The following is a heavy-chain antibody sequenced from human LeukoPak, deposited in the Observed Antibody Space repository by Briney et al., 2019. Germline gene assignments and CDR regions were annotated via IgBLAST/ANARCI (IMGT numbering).Heavy chain of an antibody. J-gene: IGHJ4*02. D-gene: IGHD3-22*01. Sequence: PGGSLRLSGAASGFTFSSYAMSWVRQAPGKGLEWVSAISVSGGSTYYADSVKGRFTISRANSKNTLYLQMNSLRAEETAVYYCARRITMIVVVTPFDYWGQGTLVTVSS. CDR3: ARRITMIVVVTPFDY. CDR2: ISVSGGST. V-gene: IGHV3-23*01. CDR1: GFTFSSYA.